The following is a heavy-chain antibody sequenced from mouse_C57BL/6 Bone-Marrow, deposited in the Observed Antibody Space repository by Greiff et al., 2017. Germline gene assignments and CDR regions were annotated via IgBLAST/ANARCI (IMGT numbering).Heavy chain of an antibody. CDR1: GFTFSNYW. CDR2: IRLKSANYAT. CDR3: TDSGDYYGSSYPEDYFDY. D-gene: IGHD1-1*01. V-gene: IGHV6-3*01. J-gene: IGHJ2*01. Sequence: DVMLVESGGGLVQPGGSMKLSCVASGFTFSNYWMNWVRQSPEKGLEWVAQIRLKSANYATHYAESVKGRFTISRDDSKSSVYLQMNNLRAEDTGSSYCTDSGDYYGSSYPEDYFDYWGQGTTLTGSS.